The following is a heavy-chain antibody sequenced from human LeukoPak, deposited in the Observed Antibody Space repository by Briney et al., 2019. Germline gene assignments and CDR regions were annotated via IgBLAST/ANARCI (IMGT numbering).Heavy chain of an antibody. V-gene: IGHV4-34*01. J-gene: IGHJ4*02. CDR3: AGAGVVTMVRGVISY. D-gene: IGHD3-10*01. CDR2: INHSGST. Sequence: SETLSLTCAVYGGSFSGYYWSWIRQPPGKGLEWLGEINHSGSTNYNPSLKSRVTISVDTSKNQFSLKLSSVTAADTAVYYCAGAGVVTMVRGVISYWGQGTLVTVSS. CDR1: GGSFSGYY.